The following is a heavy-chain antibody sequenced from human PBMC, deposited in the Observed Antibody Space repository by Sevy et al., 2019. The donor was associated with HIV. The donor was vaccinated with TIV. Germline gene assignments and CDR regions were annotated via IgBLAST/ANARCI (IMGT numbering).Heavy chain of an antibody. V-gene: IGHV3-23*01. CDR2: IGGRDTGT. J-gene: IGHJ3*02. D-gene: IGHD3-22*01. CDR3: AKDLAIVVGDAFDI. CDR1: GFTFSNYA. Sequence: GGSLRLSCEASGFTFSNYAMSWVRQAPGKGLEWVSAIGGRDTGTYYADSVKGRFTISGDNSRNTLFLQMNSLRAEDTAVYYCAKDLAIVVGDAFDIWGQGTVVTVSS.